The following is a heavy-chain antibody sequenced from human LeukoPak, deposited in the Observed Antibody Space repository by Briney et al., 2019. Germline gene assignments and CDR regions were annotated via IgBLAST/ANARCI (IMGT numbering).Heavy chain of an antibody. Sequence: NASETLSLTCTVSGGSMSSGTYYWSWIRQPAGKGLEWIGRVYNAGSNFNSGSNYNPSLKSRVTMSLDTSNNQFSLRLSSVTAADTAVYYCARIGDYYDSSGYYGAFDMWGQGTMVTVSS. V-gene: IGHV4-61*02. D-gene: IGHD3-22*01. J-gene: IGHJ3*02. CDR3: ARIGDYYDSSGYYGAFDM. CDR1: GGSMSSGTYY. CDR2: VYNAGS.